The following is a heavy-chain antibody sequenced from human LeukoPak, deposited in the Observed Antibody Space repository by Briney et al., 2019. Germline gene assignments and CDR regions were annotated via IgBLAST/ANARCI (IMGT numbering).Heavy chain of an antibody. CDR3: ARDRYSYGPPHYYYYMDV. D-gene: IGHD5-18*01. CDR2: IYYSGST. Sequence: SETLSLTCTVSGGSISSHCWSWIRQPPGKGLEWIGYIYYSGSTNYNPSLKSRVTISVDTSKNQFSLKLSSVTAADTAVYYCARDRYSYGPPHYYYYMDVWGKGTTVTVSS. J-gene: IGHJ6*03. V-gene: IGHV4-59*11. CDR1: GGSISSHC.